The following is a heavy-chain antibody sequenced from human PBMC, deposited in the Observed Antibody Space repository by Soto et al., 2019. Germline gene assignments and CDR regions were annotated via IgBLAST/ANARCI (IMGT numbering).Heavy chain of an antibody. J-gene: IGHJ4*02. CDR2: IIPIFGTA. V-gene: IGHV1-69*13. Sequence: ASVKVSCKASGGTFSSYAISWVRQAPGQGLEWMGGIIPIFGTANCAQKFQGRVTITADESTSTAYIELSSLRSEDTAVYYCARDRFGFPHCSGGSCYSKFDYWGQGTLVTVSS. CDR1: GGTFSSYA. CDR3: ARDRFGFPHCSGGSCYSKFDY. D-gene: IGHD2-15*01.